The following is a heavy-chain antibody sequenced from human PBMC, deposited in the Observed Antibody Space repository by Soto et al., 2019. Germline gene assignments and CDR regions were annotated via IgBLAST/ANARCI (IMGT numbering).Heavy chain of an antibody. V-gene: IGHV4-30-2*01. CDR1: GGSISSSSYS. CDR3: AGTYYYETRGYLGLDY. Sequence: QLLLQESGSGLVKPSQTLSLTCAVSGGSISSSSYSWTWIRQPPGKGLEWIGYTYHSGSTYYNPSLKGGVTISVDRSKNQFSLSLSSVTAADTAVYYCAGTYYYETRGYLGLDYWGQGTLVTVSS. J-gene: IGHJ4*02. CDR2: TYHSGST. D-gene: IGHD3-22*01.